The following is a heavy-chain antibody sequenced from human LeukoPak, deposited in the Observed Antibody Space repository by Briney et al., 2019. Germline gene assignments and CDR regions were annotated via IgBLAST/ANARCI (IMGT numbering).Heavy chain of an antibody. CDR3: AREVHTGYYLDY. CDR2: IWYDGSNK. Sequence: GRSLTHSCPASGFIFRRYGLHWVRQAPGKGREWVAVIWYDGSNKYYADSVKGRFTISRDNSKSALDLQMNSRRAEDTAVYDCAREVHTGYYLDYWGQGTLVTVSS. CDR1: GFIFRRYG. J-gene: IGHJ4*02. V-gene: IGHV3-33*01. D-gene: IGHD3-9*01.